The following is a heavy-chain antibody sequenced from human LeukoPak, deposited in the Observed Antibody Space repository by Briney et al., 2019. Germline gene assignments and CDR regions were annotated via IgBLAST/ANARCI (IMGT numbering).Heavy chain of an antibody. CDR1: GGSISSYY. J-gene: IGHJ4*02. CDR2: IYYNGST. V-gene: IGHV4-59*12. D-gene: IGHD7-27*01. Sequence: SETLSLTCTVSGGSISSYYWSWIRQPPGKGLEWIGYIYYNGSTNYNPSLKSRVTMSVDTSKNQFSLKLSSVTAADTAVYYCAREDELGIYDYWGQGTLVTVSS. CDR3: AREDELGIYDY.